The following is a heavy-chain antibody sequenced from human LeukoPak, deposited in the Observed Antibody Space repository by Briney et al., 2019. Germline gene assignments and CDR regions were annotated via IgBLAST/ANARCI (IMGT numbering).Heavy chain of an antibody. D-gene: IGHD4-17*01. V-gene: IGHV3-74*01. CDR2: INSDGSST. J-gene: IGHJ4*02. CDR3: ARETTVIKKIDY. CDR1: GFTFSSYW. Sequence: QSGGSLRLSCAASGFTFSSYWMHWVRQAPGKGLVWVSRINSDGSSTSYADSVKGRFTISRDNAKNSLYLQMNSLRDEDTAIYYCARETTVIKKIDYWGQGTLVTVSS.